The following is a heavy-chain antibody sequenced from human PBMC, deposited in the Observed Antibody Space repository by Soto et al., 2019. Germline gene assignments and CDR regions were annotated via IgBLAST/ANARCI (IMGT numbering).Heavy chain of an antibody. Sequence: ASVKVSCKASGYTFTGYYMHWVRQAPGQGLEWMGWINPNSGGTNYAQKFQGRVTMTRDTSISTAYMELSRLRSDDTAVYYCARGARTGYSRSWYGNWFDPWGQGTLVTVSS. J-gene: IGHJ5*02. V-gene: IGHV1-2*02. D-gene: IGHD6-13*01. CDR1: GYTFTGYY. CDR3: ARGARTGYSRSWYGNWFDP. CDR2: INPNSGGT.